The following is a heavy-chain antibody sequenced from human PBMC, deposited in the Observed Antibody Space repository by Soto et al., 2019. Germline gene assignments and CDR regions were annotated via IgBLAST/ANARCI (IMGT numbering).Heavy chain of an antibody. D-gene: IGHD3-16*01. V-gene: IGHV1-69*01. CDR1: GGTFSGYV. CDR3: APPGLGVSSPPYFDN. Sequence: QLVQSGSEVKKPGSSVKVSCQASGGTFSGYVVTWVRQAPGQGLEWMGEFVPLFGTTYSALRFSGRITITAEESTSTASMEVRTLRSDDTGVYYCAPPGLGVSSPPYFDNWGQGTLVTVSS. J-gene: IGHJ4*02. CDR2: FVPLFGTT.